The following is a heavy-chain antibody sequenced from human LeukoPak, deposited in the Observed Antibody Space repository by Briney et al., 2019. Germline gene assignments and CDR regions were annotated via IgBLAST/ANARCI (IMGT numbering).Heavy chain of an antibody. V-gene: IGHV3-48*03. Sequence: GGSLRLSCAASGFTLSSYEMNWVGQAPGKGLEWVSYISSSGSTIYYADSVKGRFTISRDNAKNSLYLQMNSLRAEDMAVYYCARDVGYYYGMDVWGEATTVTVSS. J-gene: IGHJ6*04. CDR1: GFTLSSYE. CDR3: ARDVGYYYGMDV. CDR2: ISSSGSTI. D-gene: IGHD1-26*01.